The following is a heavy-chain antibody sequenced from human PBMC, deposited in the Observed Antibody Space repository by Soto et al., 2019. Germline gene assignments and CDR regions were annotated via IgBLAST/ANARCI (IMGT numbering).Heavy chain of an antibody. D-gene: IGHD6-13*01. CDR3: ARIAASGIVHDFDF. Sequence: QVQLVQSEGEVKKPGASVKISCRASGYTFTSYAINWVRQAPGQGLEWMGWISAHSGNTNYAQKVQGRVTMTTDTSTSTAYMELRSLRSDVTAIYYCARIAASGIVHDFDFWCQGTLVTVSS. CDR1: GYTFTSYA. CDR2: ISAHSGNT. J-gene: IGHJ4*02. V-gene: IGHV1-18*01.